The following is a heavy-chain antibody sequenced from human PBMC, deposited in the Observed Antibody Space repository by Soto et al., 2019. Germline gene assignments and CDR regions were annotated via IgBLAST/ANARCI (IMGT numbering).Heavy chain of an antibody. J-gene: IGHJ3*02. V-gene: IGHV4-39*01. CDR3: AKHTDFGSGSSWLGSDNMDTDAFDI. Sequence: QLQLQESGPGLVKPSETLSLTCTVSGGSISSDIYYWGWIRQPPGKGLEWIGTIYYSGNTYYNPSPRSRVTISVDTSKNQFSLRLTSVTAADTAVYYCAKHTDFGSGSSWLGSDNMDTDAFDIWGQGTMVTVS. D-gene: IGHD3-10*01. CDR2: IYYSGNT. CDR1: GGSISSDIYY.